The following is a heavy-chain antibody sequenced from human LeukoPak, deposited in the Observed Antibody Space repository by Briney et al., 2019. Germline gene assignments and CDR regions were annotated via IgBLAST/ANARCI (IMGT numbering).Heavy chain of an antibody. J-gene: IGHJ6*03. V-gene: IGHV4-59*01. CDR1: GGSISSYY. CDR3: ARGGDSGSFRPMDV. CDR2: IYYSGST. D-gene: IGHD1-26*01. Sequence: SETLSLTCTVSGGSISSYYWSWIRQPPGKGLEWTGYIYYSGSTNYNPSLKSRVTISVDTSKNQFSLKLSSVTAADTAVYYCARGGDSGSFRPMDVWGKGTTVTVSS.